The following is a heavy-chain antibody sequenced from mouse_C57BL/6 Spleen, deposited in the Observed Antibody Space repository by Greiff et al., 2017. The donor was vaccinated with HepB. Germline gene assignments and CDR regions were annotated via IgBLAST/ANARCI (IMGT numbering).Heavy chain of an antibody. CDR3: ARPAYYSNFFAY. D-gene: IGHD2-5*01. CDR2: INPSTGGT. Sequence: EVQRVESGPELVKPGASVKISCKASGYSFTGYYMNWVKQSPEKSLEWIGEINPSTGGTTYNQKFKAKATLTVDKSSSTAYMQLKSLTSEDSAVYYCARPAYYSNFFAYWGQGTLVTVSA. V-gene: IGHV1-42*01. CDR1: GYSFTGYY. J-gene: IGHJ3*01.